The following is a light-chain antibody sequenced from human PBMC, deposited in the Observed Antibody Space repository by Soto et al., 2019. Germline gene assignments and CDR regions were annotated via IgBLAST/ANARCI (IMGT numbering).Light chain of an antibody. Sequence: EIVLTQSPATLSLSPGGRATLSCRASQSVSSYLAWYQQKPGQAPRLLIYDASNRATGIPARFSGSGSGTDFTLTISSLEPEDFAVYYCQQRSNWLPLTFGGGTKVEIK. J-gene: IGKJ4*01. CDR3: QQRSNWLPLT. CDR2: DAS. CDR1: QSVSSY. V-gene: IGKV3-11*01.